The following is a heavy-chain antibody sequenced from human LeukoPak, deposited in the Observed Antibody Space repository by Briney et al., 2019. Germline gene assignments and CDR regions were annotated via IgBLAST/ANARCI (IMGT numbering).Heavy chain of an antibody. J-gene: IGHJ6*03. CDR3: ARGVTGTRRGYYMDV. Sequence: SETLSLTCTVSGGSISSSYWSWIRQSPGKGLEWIGYIYYSGSTNYNPSLKSRVTISLDTSENQFSLKLISVTAADTAVYYCARGVTGTRRGYYMDVWGKGITVTVSS. CDR2: IYYSGST. CDR1: GGSISSSY. V-gene: IGHV4-59*01. D-gene: IGHD1-7*01.